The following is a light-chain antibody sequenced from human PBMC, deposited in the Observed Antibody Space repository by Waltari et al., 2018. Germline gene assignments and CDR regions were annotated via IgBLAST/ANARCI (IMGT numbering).Light chain of an antibody. Sequence: EIVLKQSPATLSLSPGDRATLSCRSSQSLSSYLAWYQQKPGQAPRLLIYDASTRVTGVPARFSGSGSVTDFTLTISSLEPEDFAIYYCQQRSKSFTFGPGTKVDMK. CDR2: DAS. J-gene: IGKJ3*01. V-gene: IGKV3-11*01. CDR3: QQRSKSFT. CDR1: QSLSSY.